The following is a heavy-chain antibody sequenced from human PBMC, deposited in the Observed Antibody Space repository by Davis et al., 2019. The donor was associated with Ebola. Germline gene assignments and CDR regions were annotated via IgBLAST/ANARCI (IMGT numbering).Heavy chain of an antibody. CDR1: GFTFDDYA. CDR3: ARDYDFWSGYFDY. J-gene: IGHJ4*02. V-gene: IGHV3-43*02. Sequence: GESLKISCAASGFTFDDYAMHWVRQAPGKGLEWVSLISGDGGSTYYADSVKGRFTISRDNAKNTLYLQMNSLRAEDTAVYYCARDYDFWSGYFDYWGQGTLVTVSS. CDR2: ISGDGGST. D-gene: IGHD3-3*01.